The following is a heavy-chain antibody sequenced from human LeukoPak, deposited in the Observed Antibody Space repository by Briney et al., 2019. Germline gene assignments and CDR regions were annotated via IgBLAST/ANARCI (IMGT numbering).Heavy chain of an antibody. J-gene: IGHJ6*02. CDR2: IIPMLGIV. Sequence: RISCKGSGYSYTNYWISWVRQAPGQGLEWMGRIIPMLGIVNYAQKLQGRVTITADKSTSTAYMELSSLRSEDTAVYYCARPVFGDHGYDYKDYYGMDVWGQGTSVTVSS. CDR1: GYSYTNYW. V-gene: IGHV1-69*02. D-gene: IGHD5-12*01. CDR3: ARPVFGDHGYDYKDYYGMDV.